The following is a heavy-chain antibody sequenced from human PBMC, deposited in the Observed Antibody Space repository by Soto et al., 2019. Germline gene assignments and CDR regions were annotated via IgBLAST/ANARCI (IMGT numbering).Heavy chain of an antibody. CDR2: IKQDGSEK. V-gene: IGHV3-7*04. CDR1: GFTFSSYW. J-gene: IGHJ4*02. Sequence: GGSLRLSCAASGFTFSSYWMSWVRQAPGKGLEWVANIKQDGSEKYYVDSVKGRFTISRDNAKNSLYLQMNSLRAEDTAVYYCARGKYSSSSELDYWGQGTLVTVSS. CDR3: ARGKYSSSSELDY. D-gene: IGHD6-6*01.